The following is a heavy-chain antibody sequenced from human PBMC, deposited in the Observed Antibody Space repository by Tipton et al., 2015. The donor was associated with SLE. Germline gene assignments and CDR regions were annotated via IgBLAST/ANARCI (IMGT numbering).Heavy chain of an antibody. Sequence: TLSLTCTVSGGSLSSHYWSWIRQHPGKGLEWIGYIYYSGRTYYTPSLESRLIISVDKSKNQFSLKLSSVTAADTAVYYCARDDSSGYGFEIWGQGTMVTVSS. CDR2: IYYSGRT. CDR3: ARDDSSGYGFEI. J-gene: IGHJ3*02. CDR1: GGSLSSHY. V-gene: IGHV4-31*03. D-gene: IGHD3-22*01.